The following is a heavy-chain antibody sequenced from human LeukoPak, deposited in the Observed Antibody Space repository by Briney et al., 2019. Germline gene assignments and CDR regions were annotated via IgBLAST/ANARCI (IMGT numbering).Heavy chain of an antibody. Sequence: SETLSLTCTVSGGSISSGGYYWSWIRQHPGKGTEWIGYIYYSGSTNYNPSLKSRVTMSVDTSKNQFSLKLSSVTAADTAVYYCARSGGDYPAYLCMDVWGQGTTVTVSS. CDR2: IYYSGST. D-gene: IGHD4-17*01. J-gene: IGHJ6*02. V-gene: IGHV4-31*03. CDR3: ARSGGDYPAYLCMDV. CDR1: GGSISSGGYY.